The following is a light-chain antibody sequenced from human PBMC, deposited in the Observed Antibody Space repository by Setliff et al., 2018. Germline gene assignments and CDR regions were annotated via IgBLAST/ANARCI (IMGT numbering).Light chain of an antibody. J-gene: IGLJ2*01. Sequence: LAQPASVSGSPGQSITISCTGTSSDVGGYNYVSWYQHHPGKAPKLMIYEVSNRPSGVSNRFSGSKSGNTASLTISGLQAEDEADYYCSSYTSSSTPVVFGGGTKGTVL. CDR1: SSDVGGYNY. V-gene: IGLV2-14*01. CDR2: EVS. CDR3: SSYTSSSTPVV.